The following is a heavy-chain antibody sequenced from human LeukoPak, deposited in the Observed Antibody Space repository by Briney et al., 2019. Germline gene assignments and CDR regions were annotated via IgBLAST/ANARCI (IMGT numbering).Heavy chain of an antibody. D-gene: IGHD3-22*01. Sequence: PSETLSLTCAVYGGSFSGYYWSWIRQPPGKGLEWIGEINHSGSTNYNPSLKSRVTISVDTSKNQFSLKLSSVTAADTAVYYCARVGWLYGMDVWGQGTTVTVSS. CDR3: ARVGWLYGMDV. CDR2: INHSGST. CDR1: GGSFSGYY. V-gene: IGHV4-34*01. J-gene: IGHJ6*02.